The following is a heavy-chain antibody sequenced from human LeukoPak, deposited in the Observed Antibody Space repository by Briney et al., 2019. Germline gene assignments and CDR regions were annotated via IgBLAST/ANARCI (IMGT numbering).Heavy chain of an antibody. V-gene: IGHV3-20*03. CDR3: ARRNGPNGSGTYYDS. CDR1: GFPFDDDG. J-gene: IGHJ4*02. Sequence: GGSLRLSSAASGFPFDDDGMSWVRLAPGKGLEWVSGVSWNGAYTEYADSVRGRFTISRDNAKKSLYLQMNSLRVDDTALYYCARRNGPNGSGTYYDSWGQGTLVSVSS. CDR2: VSWNGAYT. D-gene: IGHD3-10*01.